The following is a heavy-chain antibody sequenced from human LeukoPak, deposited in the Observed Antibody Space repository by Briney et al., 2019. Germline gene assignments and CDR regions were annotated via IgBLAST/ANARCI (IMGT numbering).Heavy chain of an antibody. CDR1: GGSISSHY. Sequence: SETLSLTCTVSGGSISSHYWSWIRQPPGKGLEWIGYIYYSGSTNYNPSHKSRVTISVDTSKNQFSLKLSSVTAADTAVYYCARDIRMSYCGGDCYLTAWYFDLWGRGTLVTVSS. V-gene: IGHV4-59*11. CDR3: ARDIRMSYCGGDCYLTAWYFDL. D-gene: IGHD2-21*02. J-gene: IGHJ2*01. CDR2: IYYSGST.